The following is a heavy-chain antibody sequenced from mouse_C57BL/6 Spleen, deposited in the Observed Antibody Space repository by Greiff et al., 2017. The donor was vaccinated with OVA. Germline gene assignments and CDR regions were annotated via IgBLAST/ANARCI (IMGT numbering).Heavy chain of an antibody. CDR1: GYTFTSYW. CDR2: IDPSDSYS. Sequence: QVQLQQPGAELVKPGASVKLSCKASGYTFTSYWMQWVHQRPGQGLEWIGEIDPSDSYSNYNQKFKGKATLTVDTSACTAYMKLSSQTSEDSSVSNCANERTGDLYAMDYWGQGTSVTVSS. CDR3: ANERTGDLYAMDY. J-gene: IGHJ4*01. V-gene: IGHV1-50*01. D-gene: IGHD3-1*01.